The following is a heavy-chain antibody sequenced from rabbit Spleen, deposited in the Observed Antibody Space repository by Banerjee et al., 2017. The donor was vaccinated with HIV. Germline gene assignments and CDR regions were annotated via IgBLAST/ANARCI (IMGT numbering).Heavy chain of an antibody. V-gene: IGHV1S40*01. D-gene: IGHD1-1*01. J-gene: IGHJ4*01. CDR1: GFDFSRGYD. CDR2: IYTGNVKT. Sequence: QSLEESGGGLVKPGASLTLTCKASGFDFSRGYDMCWVRQAPGKGLEWIGCIYTGNVKTYYASWAKGRFTISKTSSPTVTLRMTSLTVADTATYFCARDTGSGHYIDAYFDLWGQGTLVTVS. CDR3: ARDTGSGHYIDAYFDL.